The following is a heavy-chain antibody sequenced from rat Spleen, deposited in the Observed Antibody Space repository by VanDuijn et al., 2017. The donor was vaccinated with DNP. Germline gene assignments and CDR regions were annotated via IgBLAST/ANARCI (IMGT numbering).Heavy chain of an antibody. V-gene: IGHV5-7*01. CDR1: GFTFSFYG. Sequence: EVQLVESGGGLVQPGRSLKLSCAASGFTFSFYGMAWVRQAPKKGLEWVASISASGSSTSYRDSVKGRFTISRDNAKSTFYLQMNSLRSEDTATYYCTRVGDLHDGGDGDALDAWGQGTSVTVSS. CDR3: TRVGDLHDGGDGDALDA. D-gene: IGHD1-12*02. CDR2: ISASGSST. J-gene: IGHJ4*01.